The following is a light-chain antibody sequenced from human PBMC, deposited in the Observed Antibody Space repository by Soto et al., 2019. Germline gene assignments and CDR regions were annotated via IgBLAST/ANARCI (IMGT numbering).Light chain of an antibody. CDR3: TESIQLLPS. CDR2: EVS. Sequence: MVVTQNTISLSVTPGQPSSVSWKSSQSLLYSDGKTYLYWYLQKPGQPPQLLIYEVSNRFSGVPDRFSGSGSGTDFTLKISRVEAEDVVVYCCTESIQLLPSFGGGTKVDIK. CDR1: QSLLYSDGKTY. V-gene: IGKV2D-29*01. J-gene: IGKJ4*01.